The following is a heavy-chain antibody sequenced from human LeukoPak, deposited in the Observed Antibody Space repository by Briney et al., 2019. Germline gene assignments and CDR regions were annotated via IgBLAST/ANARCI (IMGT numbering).Heavy chain of an antibody. CDR3: ARDFRFLDDY. CDR1: GFTFSSYW. V-gene: IGHV3-74*01. J-gene: IGHJ4*02. CDR2: ISSDGSST. Sequence: GGSLRLSCAASGFTFSSYWMHWVRQAPGKGLVWVSRISSDGSSTTYADSVKGRFTISRDNAKNSLYLQMNSLRAEDTAMYYCARDFRFLDDYWGQGTLVTVSS. D-gene: IGHD3-3*01.